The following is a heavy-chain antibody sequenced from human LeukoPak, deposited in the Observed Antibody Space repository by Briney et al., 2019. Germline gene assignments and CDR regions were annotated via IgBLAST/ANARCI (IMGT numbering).Heavy chain of an antibody. J-gene: IGHJ4*02. CDR3: AIGQLWAGGDY. CDR1: GYTFTSYY. V-gene: IGHV1-46*01. Sequence: ASVKVSCKASGYTFTSYYMHWVRQGPGQGLEWMGIINPSGGSMTYAQKFRGRVTMTRDTSTSTVYMELSSPRSEDTAVYYCAIGQLWAGGDYWGQGTLVTVSS. D-gene: IGHD5-18*01. CDR2: INPSGGSM.